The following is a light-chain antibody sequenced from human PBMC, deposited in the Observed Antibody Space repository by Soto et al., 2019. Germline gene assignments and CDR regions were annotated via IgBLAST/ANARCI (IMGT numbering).Light chain of an antibody. V-gene: IGKV1-27*01. CDR1: QGIDSY. CDR2: AAS. J-gene: IGKJ1*01. Sequence: DIQMTQSPSSLSASVGDRVTITCRASQGIDSYLAWYQQKPGKVPKLLIYAASTLQSGVPSRFSGSGSGTDFTLTISSLQPEDVATYYCQKYDSAPLAFGQGTQVEIK. CDR3: QKYDSAPLA.